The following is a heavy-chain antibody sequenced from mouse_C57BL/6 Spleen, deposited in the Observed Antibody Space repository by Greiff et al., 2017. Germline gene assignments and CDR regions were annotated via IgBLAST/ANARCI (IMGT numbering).Heavy chain of an antibody. J-gene: IGHJ1*03. V-gene: IGHV1-82*01. Sequence: QVQLQPSGPELVKPGASVKISCKASGYAFSSSWMNWVKQRPGKGLEWIGRIYPGDGDTNYNGKFKGKATLTADKSSSTAYMQLSSLTSEDSAVYFWARPYYGSNWYFEVWGTGTTVTVSS. D-gene: IGHD1-1*01. CDR1: GYAFSSSW. CDR3: ARPYYGSNWYFEV. CDR2: IYPGDGDT.